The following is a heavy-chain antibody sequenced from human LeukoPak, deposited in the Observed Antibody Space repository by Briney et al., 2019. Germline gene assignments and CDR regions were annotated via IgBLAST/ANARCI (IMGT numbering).Heavy chain of an antibody. CDR3: AKDMDHDYDDYGFDY. CDR2: ISYDGSNK. CDR1: GFTFSNYG. Sequence: GGSLRLSCAASGFTFSNYGMHWVRQAPGEGLEWVAVISYDGSNKYYADSVKGRCTISRDNSKNTVYLQMNSLRAEDTAVYYCAKDMDHDYDDYGFDYWGQGTPVTVSS. V-gene: IGHV3-30*18. J-gene: IGHJ4*02. D-gene: IGHD4-17*01.